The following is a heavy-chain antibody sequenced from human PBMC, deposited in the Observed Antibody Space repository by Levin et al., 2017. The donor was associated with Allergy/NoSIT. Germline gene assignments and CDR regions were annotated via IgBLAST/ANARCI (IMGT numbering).Heavy chain of an antibody. CDR1: GFNFRNYA. CDR3: ARDQAAMSPLRGVDV. V-gene: IGHV3-30*04. CDR2: ISYDGNEK. Sequence: PGGSLRLSCAASGFNFRNYAMHWVRQAPGKGLEWVAFISYDGNEKYYADSVKGRFTISRDNSNNTLYLQLNSLSAEDTAVIYCARDQAAMSPLRGVDVWGQGTTVTVS. D-gene: IGHD6-25*01. J-gene: IGHJ6*02.